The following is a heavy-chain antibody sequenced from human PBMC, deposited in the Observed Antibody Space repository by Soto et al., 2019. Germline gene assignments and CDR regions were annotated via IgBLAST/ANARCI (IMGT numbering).Heavy chain of an antibody. CDR1: GDTVSSSSAA. J-gene: IGHJ4*02. Sequence: QVQLQQSGPGLVKPSQTLSLTCAISGDTVSSSSAAWTWIRQSPSRGLEWLGRTYYRSTWGNDYAISVKSRITINPVTSNNQFSLHLNSVPPEDTAVYYCARQIAATGTSGTFDYWGQGTLVTVSS. CDR2: TYYRSTWGN. D-gene: IGHD6-13*01. V-gene: IGHV6-1*01. CDR3: ARQIAATGTSGTFDY.